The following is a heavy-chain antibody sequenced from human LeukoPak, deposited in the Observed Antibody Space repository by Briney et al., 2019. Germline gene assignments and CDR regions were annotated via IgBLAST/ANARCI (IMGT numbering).Heavy chain of an antibody. Sequence: ASVKVSCKASGYTFTGYYMHWVRQAPGQGLEWMGWINPNSGGTNYAQKFQGWVTMTRDTSISTAYMELSKLRSDDTAVYYCASQSIAATGAFDYWGQGTLVTVSS. CDR1: GYTFTGYY. CDR2: INPNSGGT. CDR3: ASQSIAATGAFDY. V-gene: IGHV1-2*04. J-gene: IGHJ4*02. D-gene: IGHD6-13*01.